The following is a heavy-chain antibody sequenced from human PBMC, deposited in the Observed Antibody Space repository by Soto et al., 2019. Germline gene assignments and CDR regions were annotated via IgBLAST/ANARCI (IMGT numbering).Heavy chain of an antibody. CDR1: GYSFNRYD. D-gene: IGHD1-26*01. Sequence: QVQLVQSGAEVRKPGASVKVSCKTSGYSFNRYDINWVRQAPGQALEWMGWMNPDSGSTGYAQKFKGRVXMXXITSIRTAYMELNNLRSDDTAVYYCASQDRGSFPYWGQGTLVTVSS. V-gene: IGHV1-8*01. CDR3: ASQDRGSFPY. CDR2: MNPDSGST. J-gene: IGHJ4*02.